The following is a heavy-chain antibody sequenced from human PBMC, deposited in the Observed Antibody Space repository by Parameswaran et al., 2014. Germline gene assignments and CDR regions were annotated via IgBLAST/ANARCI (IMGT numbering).Heavy chain of an antibody. V-gene: IGHV4-34*01. CDR2: INHSGST. Sequence: VRQAPGKGLEWIGEINHSGSTNYNPSLKSRVTISVDTSKNQFSLKLSSVTAADTAVYYCARGRGPDIVLMVYARYYFDYWGQGTLVTVSS. J-gene: IGHJ4*02. CDR3: ARGRGPDIVLMVYARYYFDY. D-gene: IGHD2-8*01.